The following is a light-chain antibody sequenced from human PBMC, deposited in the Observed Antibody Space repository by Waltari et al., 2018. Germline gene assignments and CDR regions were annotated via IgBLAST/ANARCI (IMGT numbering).Light chain of an antibody. V-gene: IGKV4-1*01. CDR3: YQHFITPCT. CDR2: WAS. J-gene: IGKJ3*01. Sequence: DIVMTQSPDSLAVSLGERATINCKSSQSVLYSSSTKNYLSWYQQKPGQPPKLLIYWASTRESGVPDRFTGGGSGTDFTLTISSLQAEDGAVYYCYQHFITPCTFGPGTRVDIK. CDR1: QSVLYSSSTKNY.